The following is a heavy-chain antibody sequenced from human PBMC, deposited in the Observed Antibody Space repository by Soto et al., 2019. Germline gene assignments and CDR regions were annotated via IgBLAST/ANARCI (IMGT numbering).Heavy chain of an antibody. D-gene: IGHD3-16*01. V-gene: IGHV1-69*01. CDR1: RDTFNKYA. CDR2: IIPIFSSR. Sequence: QVQLVQSGAEVKKPGSSVHVSCKTSRDTFNKYAFNWVRQAPGQGLEWMGWIIPIFSSRNYAEKFQGRVTITADHSPSTAYMQLSSLRFEETAVYYCAGSETYLGVWGQGTTVTVSS. J-gene: IGHJ6*02. CDR3: AGSETYLGV.